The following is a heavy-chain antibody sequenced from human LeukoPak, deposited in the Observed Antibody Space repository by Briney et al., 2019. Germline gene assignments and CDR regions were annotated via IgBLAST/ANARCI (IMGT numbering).Heavy chain of an antibody. CDR3: ARQVAPFYFDY. V-gene: IGHV1-2*02. CDR2: INPNSGGT. Sequence: GASVRVSCKASGYTFTSYGISWVRQAPGQGPEWMGWINPNSGGTNYAQKFQGRVTMTRDTSISTAYMELSRLRSDDTAVYYCARQVAPFYFDYWGQGTLVTVSS. J-gene: IGHJ4*02. CDR1: GYTFTSYG.